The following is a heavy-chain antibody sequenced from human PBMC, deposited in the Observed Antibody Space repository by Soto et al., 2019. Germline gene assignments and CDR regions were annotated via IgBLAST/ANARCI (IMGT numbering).Heavy chain of an antibody. V-gene: IGHV1-3*01. CDR1: GYTFTSYA. CDR2: INAGNGNT. D-gene: IGHD2-15*01. Sequence: ASVKVSCKXSGYTFTSYAMHWVRQAPGQRLEWMGWINAGNGNTKYSQKFQGRVTITRDTSASTAYMELSSLRSEDTAVYCCARGRGYCSGGSCYYDYWGQGTLVTVSS. CDR3: ARGRGYCSGGSCYYDY. J-gene: IGHJ4*02.